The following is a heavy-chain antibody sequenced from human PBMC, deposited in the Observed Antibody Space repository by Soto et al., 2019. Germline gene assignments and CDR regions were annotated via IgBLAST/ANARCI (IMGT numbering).Heavy chain of an antibody. J-gene: IGHJ5*02. CDR3: AKDGGKDGYFGNWFDP. CDR1: GGTFSNYA. V-gene: IGHV1-69*15. CDR2: IIPIFGSV. Sequence: QVHLVQSAAEVKKPGSSVKVSCKASGGTFSNYAITWVRQAPGQGLEWLGRIIPIFGSVTFAQKFQGRMTLTADESTTTVYMALSSLRSDETAVYYCAKDGGKDGYFGNWFDPWGQGTQVTVSS. D-gene: IGHD5-12*01.